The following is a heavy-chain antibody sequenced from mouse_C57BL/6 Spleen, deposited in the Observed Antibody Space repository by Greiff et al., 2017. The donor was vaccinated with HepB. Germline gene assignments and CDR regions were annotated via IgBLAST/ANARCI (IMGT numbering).Heavy chain of an antibody. V-gene: IGHV1-69*01. J-gene: IGHJ1*03. CDR3: ARSLARPVEGLGHYYGSSYGYFDV. D-gene: IGHD1-1*01. Sequence: VQLQQPGAELVMPGASVKLSCKASGYTFTSYWMHWVKQRPGQGLEWIGEIDPSDSYTNYNQKFKGKSPLTVDKSSRAAYMHLSSLISEDSAVYYCARSLARPVEGLGHYYGSSYGYFDVWGTGTTVTVSS. CDR1: GYTFTSYW. CDR2: IDPSDSYT.